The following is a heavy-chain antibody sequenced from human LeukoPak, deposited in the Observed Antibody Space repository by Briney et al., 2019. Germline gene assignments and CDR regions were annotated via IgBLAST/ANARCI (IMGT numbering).Heavy chain of an antibody. CDR1: GGSVSGFY. D-gene: IGHD6-13*01. CDR3: AREVAAADYGKGYYYYYYYMDV. V-gene: IGHV4-59*02. J-gene: IGHJ6*03. Sequence: SETLSLTCTVSGGSVSGFYWSWIRQPPGKGLEWIGSVYYSGGTNYNPSLKSRVAISADTSKNQFSLKLSSVTAADTAVYYCAREVAAADYGKGYYYYYYYMDVWGKGTTVTVSS. CDR2: VYYSGGT.